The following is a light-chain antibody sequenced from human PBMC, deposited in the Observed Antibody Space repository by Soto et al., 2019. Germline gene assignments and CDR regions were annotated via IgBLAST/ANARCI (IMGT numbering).Light chain of an antibody. CDR2: GAS. Sequence: EIVLTQSPGTLSLSPGERATLSCRASQSVSSSYLAWYQQKPGQAPRLLIYGASSRAAGIPARFSGSGSGTDFTLTITALEPEDFALYYCQQRSERPLTFGGGTKVDIK. CDR1: QSVSSSY. J-gene: IGKJ4*01. CDR3: QQRSERPLT. V-gene: IGKV3D-20*02.